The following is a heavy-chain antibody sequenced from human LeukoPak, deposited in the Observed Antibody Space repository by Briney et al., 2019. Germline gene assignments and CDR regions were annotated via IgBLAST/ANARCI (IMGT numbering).Heavy chain of an antibody. V-gene: IGHV3-30*04. J-gene: IGHJ3*02. D-gene: IGHD2/OR15-2a*01. CDR2: ISSDGDNE. Sequence: GGSLRLSCAASEFIFSTYAMHWVRQAPGKGLEWVAVISSDGDNEYYADSVKGRFTISRDNSKSTLYLQMNSLRPEDTAVYYCARDSTYSKTNDQYYDVFDIWGQGTMVAVSS. CDR1: EFIFSTYA. CDR3: ARDSTYSKTNDQYYDVFDI.